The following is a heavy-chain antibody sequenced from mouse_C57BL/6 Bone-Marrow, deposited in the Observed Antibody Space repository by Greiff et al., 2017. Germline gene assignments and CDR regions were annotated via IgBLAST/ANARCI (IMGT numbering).Heavy chain of an antibody. CDR2: IDPENGDT. V-gene: IGHV14-4*01. CDR3: TTFYYDYDEAY. Sequence: VHVKQSGAELVRPGASVKLSCTASGFNIKDDYMHWVKQRPEQGLEWIGWIDPENGDTEYASKFQGKATITADTSSNTAYLQLSSLTSEDTAVYYCTTFYYDYDEAYWGQGTLVTVSA. CDR1: GFNIKDDY. D-gene: IGHD2-4*01. J-gene: IGHJ3*01.